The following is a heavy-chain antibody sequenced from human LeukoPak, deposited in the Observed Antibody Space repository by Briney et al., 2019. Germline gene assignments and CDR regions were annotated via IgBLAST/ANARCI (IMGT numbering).Heavy chain of an antibody. D-gene: IGHD1-1*01. CDR3: ARVNINNWHSCDY. V-gene: IGHV4/OR15-8*01. Sequence: PSETLSLTCTVSGGPISGYYWSWVRQPPGKGLEWIGEIYHSGSPNYNPSLKSRVTISVDKSRNHFSLNLSSVTAADTAVYYCARVNINNWHSCDYWGQGTLVTVSS. CDR1: GGPISGYY. CDR2: IYHSGSP. J-gene: IGHJ4*02.